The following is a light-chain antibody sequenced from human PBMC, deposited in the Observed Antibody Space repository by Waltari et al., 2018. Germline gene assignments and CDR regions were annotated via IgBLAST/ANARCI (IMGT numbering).Light chain of an antibody. V-gene: IGLV2-14*01. CDR2: EVS. J-gene: IGLJ1*01. CDR3: SSYTTSSAPGV. CDR1: DSDVGAYDF. Sequence: QSALTQPASVSGSPGQSITISCSGTDSDVGAYDFVSWYHQHQGKAPHLIIYEVSNRPSGISNRFSASKSGNTASLTISGLQAEDEADYYCSSYTTSSAPGVFGTGTRVTVL.